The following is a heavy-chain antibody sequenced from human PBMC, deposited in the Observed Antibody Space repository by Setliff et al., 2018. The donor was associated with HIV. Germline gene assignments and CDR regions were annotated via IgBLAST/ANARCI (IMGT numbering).Heavy chain of an antibody. V-gene: IGHV3-48*04. CDR1: GFTFSSYS. CDR3: AREGRRLPFNDAFDI. J-gene: IGHJ3*02. CDR2: TSSSGATI. D-gene: IGHD6-25*01. Sequence: GGSLRLSCAASGFTFSSYSMNWVRQAPGKGLDWVSYTSSSGATIYYADSVRGRFTISRDNAGNSLYLQMNSLRVDDTAVYYCAREGRRLPFNDAFDIWGHGTMVTVSS.